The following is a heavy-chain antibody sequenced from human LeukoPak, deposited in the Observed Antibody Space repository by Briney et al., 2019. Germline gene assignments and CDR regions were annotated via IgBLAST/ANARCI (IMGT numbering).Heavy chain of an antibody. Sequence: GGSPRLSCAASGFTFSTYAMSWVRQAPGKGLEWVSAVRGSGSDTYYADSVKGRFTISRDNSKNTLYLQMNSLRAEDTAIYYCAKTSRGNSGYDSPFDYWGQGTLVTVSS. CDR2: VRGSGSDT. CDR3: AKTSRGNSGYDSPFDY. J-gene: IGHJ4*02. D-gene: IGHD5-12*01. V-gene: IGHV3-23*01. CDR1: GFTFSTYA.